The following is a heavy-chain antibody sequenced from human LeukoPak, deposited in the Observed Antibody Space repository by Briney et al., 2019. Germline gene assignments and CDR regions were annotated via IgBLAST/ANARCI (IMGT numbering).Heavy chain of an antibody. D-gene: IGHD1-26*01. CDR3: ARASIVGATRIDY. CDR1: GGSISSYY. J-gene: IGHJ4*02. CDR2: INHSGST. V-gene: IGHV4-34*01. Sequence: PSETLSLTCTVSGGSISSYYRSWIRQPPGKGLEWIGEINHSGSTNYNPSLKSRVTISVDTSKNQFSLKLSSVTAADTAVYYCARASIVGATRIDYWGQETLVTVSS.